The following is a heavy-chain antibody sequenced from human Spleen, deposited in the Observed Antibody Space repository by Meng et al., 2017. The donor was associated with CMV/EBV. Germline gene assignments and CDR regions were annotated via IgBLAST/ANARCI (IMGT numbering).Heavy chain of an antibody. D-gene: IGHD6-19*01. CDR3: ARHKAGTGHFDY. J-gene: IGHJ4*02. CDR1: GGSISINYYY. V-gene: IGHV4-39*01. Sequence: CTVSGGSISINYYYWGWIRQPPGKGLEWIGSIYYSGSTYYNPSLKSRVIISVDTSKNQFSLKLSSVTAADTALYYCARHKAGTGHFDYWGQGTLVTVSS. CDR2: IYYSGST.